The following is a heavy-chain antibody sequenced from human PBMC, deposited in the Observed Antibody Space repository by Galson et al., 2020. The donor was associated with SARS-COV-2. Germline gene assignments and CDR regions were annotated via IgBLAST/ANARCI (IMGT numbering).Heavy chain of an antibody. V-gene: IGHV3-33*01. J-gene: IGHJ4*02. Sequence: GGSLRLSCAASGFSFSSYGMHWVRQAPGKGLEWVAVIWFDGTNKYYVDSVKGRFTISRDNSKNTLYLQMNSLRAEDTAVYYCARDSGLSRYIEHWGQGALVTVSS. CDR1: GFSFSSYG. CDR2: IWFDGTNK. CDR3: ARDSGLSRYIEH. D-gene: IGHD2-2*01.